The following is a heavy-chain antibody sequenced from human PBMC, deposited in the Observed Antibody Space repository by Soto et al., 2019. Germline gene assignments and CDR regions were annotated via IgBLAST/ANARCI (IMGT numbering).Heavy chain of an antibody. Sequence: LSLTCTVSGGSISSYYWSWIRQPPGKGLEWIGYIYYIGSTNYNPSLKSRVTISVDTSKNQFSLKLSSVTAADTAVYYCARGLRRQLLNWFDPWGQGTLVTVS. D-gene: IGHD2-2*01. V-gene: IGHV4-59*01. J-gene: IGHJ5*02. CDR3: ARGLRRQLLNWFDP. CDR1: GGSISSYY. CDR2: IYYIGST.